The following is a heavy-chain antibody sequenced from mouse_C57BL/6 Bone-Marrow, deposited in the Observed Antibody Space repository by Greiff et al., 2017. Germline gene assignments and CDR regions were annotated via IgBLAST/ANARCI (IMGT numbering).Heavy chain of an antibody. Sequence: QVQLKESGAELVRPGTSVKVSCKASGYAFTNYLIEWVKQRPGQGLEWIGVINPGSGGTNYNEKFKGKATLTADKSSSTAYMQLSSLTSEDSAVYFCARGMGTNWDWFAYWGQGTLVTVSA. CDR3: ARGMGTNWDWFAY. CDR2: INPGSGGT. V-gene: IGHV1-54*01. D-gene: IGHD4-1*01. J-gene: IGHJ3*01. CDR1: GYAFTNYL.